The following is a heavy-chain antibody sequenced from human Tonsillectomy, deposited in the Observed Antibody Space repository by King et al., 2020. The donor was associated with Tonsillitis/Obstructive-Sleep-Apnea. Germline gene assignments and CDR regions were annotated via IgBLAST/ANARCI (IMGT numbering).Heavy chain of an antibody. V-gene: IGHV3-20*04. CDR3: ARDGYSSSYYYYYMDV. D-gene: IGHD6-13*01. CDR1: GFTFDDYG. CDR2: INWNGGCT. J-gene: IGHJ6*03. Sequence: VQLVESGGGVVRPGGSLRLSCAASGFTFDDYGMSWVRQAPGKGLELVSGINWNGGCTGYADSVKGRFTISRDNAKNSLYLQMNSLRAEDTALYYCARDGYSSSYYYYYMDVWGKGTTVTVSS.